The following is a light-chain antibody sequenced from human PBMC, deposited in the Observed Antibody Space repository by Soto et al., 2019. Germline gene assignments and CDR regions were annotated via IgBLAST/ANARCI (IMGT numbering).Light chain of an antibody. J-gene: IGLJ3*02. CDR3: AAWDDNLNGWV. CDR2: RTT. Sequence: QSVLTQPPSASGTPGQRVTISCSGSTSNIGSTTVNWYQQLPGTAPKPLIYRTTQRPSGVPDRFSGSKSGASASLAISGLQSEDEADYYCAAWDDNLNGWVFGGGTQLPVL. CDR1: TSNIGSTT. V-gene: IGLV1-44*01.